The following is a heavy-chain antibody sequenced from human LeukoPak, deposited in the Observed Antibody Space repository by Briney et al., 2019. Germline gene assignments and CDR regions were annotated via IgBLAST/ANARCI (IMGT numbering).Heavy chain of an antibody. Sequence: PSQTLSLTCDVSGGSISSGLYSWSWIRQPLGKGLEWIGYIYHTGSTYYNPSLKSRVTISVDTSKNQFSLRLSSVTATDTAVYYCARDCSGGSCYGAFDIWGQGTMVTVPS. CDR3: ARDCSGGSCYGAFDI. CDR1: GGSISSGLYS. CDR2: IYHTGST. V-gene: IGHV4-30-2*05. J-gene: IGHJ3*02. D-gene: IGHD2-15*01.